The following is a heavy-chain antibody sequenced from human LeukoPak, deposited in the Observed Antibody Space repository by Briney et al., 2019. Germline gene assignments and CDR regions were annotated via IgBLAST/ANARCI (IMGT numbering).Heavy chain of an antibody. V-gene: IGHV4-39*01. CDR1: GGSISSSSYY. Sequence: SETLSLTCTVSGGSISSSSYYWGWIRQPPGKGLEWIGSIYYSGSTYYNPSLKTRVTISVDTSKNQFSLKLSSVTAADTAVYYCARHIASACDYIWFGELLLWFDPWGQGALVTVSS. J-gene: IGHJ5*02. CDR2: IYYSGST. D-gene: IGHD3-10*01. CDR3: ARHIASACDYIWFGELLLWFDP.